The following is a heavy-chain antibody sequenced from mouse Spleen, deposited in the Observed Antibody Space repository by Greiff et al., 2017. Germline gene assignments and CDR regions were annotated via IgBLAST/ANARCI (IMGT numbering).Heavy chain of an antibody. CDR3: ARDLITTVVATPAWFAY. CDR1: GYSFTDYN. CDR2: INPNYGTT. Sequence: VQLKESGPELVKPGASVKISCKASGYSFTDYNMNWVKQSNGKSLEWIGVINPNYGTTSYNQKFKGKATLTVDQSSSTAYMQLNSLTSEDSAVYYCARDLITTVVATPAWFAYWGQGTLVTVSA. D-gene: IGHD1-1*01. J-gene: IGHJ3*01. V-gene: IGHV1-39*01.